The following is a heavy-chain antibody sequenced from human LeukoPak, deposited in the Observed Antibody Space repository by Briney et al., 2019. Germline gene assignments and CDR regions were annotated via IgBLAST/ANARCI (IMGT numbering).Heavy chain of an antibody. CDR2: INWNSGNI. CDR1: GFIFDDYA. D-gene: IGHD1-26*01. V-gene: IGHV3-9*01. Sequence: PGGSLRLSCTASGFIFDDYAMHWVRQAPGKGLEWISTINWNSGNIGYADSVKGRFTISRGNSKNSLYLQMNSLRGEDTAFYYCAKDASGSIDYWGQGALVTVSS. J-gene: IGHJ4*02. CDR3: AKDASGSIDY.